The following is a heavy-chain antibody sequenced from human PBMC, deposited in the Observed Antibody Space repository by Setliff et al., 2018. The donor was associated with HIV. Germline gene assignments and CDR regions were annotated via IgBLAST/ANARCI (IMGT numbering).Heavy chain of an antibody. D-gene: IGHD3-22*01. V-gene: IGHV4-61*09. CDR1: GGSINSGTFY. J-gene: IGHJ4*02. Sequence: SETLSLTCSVSGGSINSGTFYWGWIRQPPGKGLEWIGHIFIGGRTDYRPSLKSRLTVSLDTSKNQLSLKLTSVTAADTAVYYCARHYDSSGYGDYFDDWGRGILVTVSS. CDR2: IFIGGRT. CDR3: ARHYDSSGYGDYFDD.